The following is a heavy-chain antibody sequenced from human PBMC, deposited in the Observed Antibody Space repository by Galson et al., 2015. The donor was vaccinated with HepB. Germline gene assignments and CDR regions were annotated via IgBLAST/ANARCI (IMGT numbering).Heavy chain of an antibody. V-gene: IGHV3-48*02. Sequence: SLRLSCAASEFVFSHYTMNWVRQAPGKGLEWLSYISTTSKVTYYADSVRGRFTISRDNAKNSLYLEMSRLRDEDTAIYYCARDRSGSDQIFDSWGQGVQVIVSS. D-gene: IGHD3-10*01. CDR1: EFVFSHYT. CDR2: ISTTSKVT. J-gene: IGHJ4*02. CDR3: ARDRSGSDQIFDS.